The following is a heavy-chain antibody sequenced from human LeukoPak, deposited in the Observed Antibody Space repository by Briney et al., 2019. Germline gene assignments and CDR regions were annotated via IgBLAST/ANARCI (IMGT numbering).Heavy chain of an antibody. CDR2: ISGGGGST. Sequence: GGSLRLSCAASGFTFSRYAMSWVRQAPGKGLEWASGISGGGGSTYYADSVKGRLTISRDNSKNTLYLQMNSLRAEGTAVYYCAKGRQYSGSYDAFDIWGQGTMVTVSS. J-gene: IGHJ3*02. V-gene: IGHV3-23*01. CDR3: AKGRQYSGSYDAFDI. CDR1: GFTFSRYA. D-gene: IGHD1-26*01.